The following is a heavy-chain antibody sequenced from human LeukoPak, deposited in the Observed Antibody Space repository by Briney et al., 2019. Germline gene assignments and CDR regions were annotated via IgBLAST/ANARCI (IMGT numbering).Heavy chain of an antibody. V-gene: IGHV3-43D*03. CDR3: ARQKGEGFDY. CDR1: GFTFDDYA. D-gene: IGHD3-16*01. J-gene: IGHJ4*02. CDR2: ISWDGGST. Sequence: PGGSLRLSSTASGFTFDDYAMHWVRQAPGKGLEWVSLISWDGGSTYYADSVKGRFTISRDNSKSSLYLQMNSLRAEDTALYYCARQKGEGFDYWGQGTLVTVS.